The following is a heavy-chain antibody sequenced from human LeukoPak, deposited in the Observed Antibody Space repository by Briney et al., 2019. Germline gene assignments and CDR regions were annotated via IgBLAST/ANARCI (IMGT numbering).Heavy chain of an antibody. CDR2: INPSGGST. J-gene: IGHJ5*02. CDR3: ARYSSSWFDP. D-gene: IGHD6-13*01. CDR1: GYTFTSYN. Sequence: ASVKVSCKASGYTFTSYNIHWVRQAPGQGLEWVGVINPSGGSTSYAQKFQGSVTMTRDTSTSTVYMDLSSLRSEDTAVYYCARYSSSWFDPWGQGTLVTVSS. V-gene: IGHV1-46*01.